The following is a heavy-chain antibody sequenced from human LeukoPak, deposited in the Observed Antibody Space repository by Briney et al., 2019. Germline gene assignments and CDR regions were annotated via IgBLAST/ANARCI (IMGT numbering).Heavy chain of an antibody. CDR3: ARKDPSGYCSSTSCYWLDY. CDR1: GFTFINAW. V-gene: IGHV3-48*01. J-gene: IGHJ4*02. D-gene: IGHD2-2*01. Sequence: GGSLRLSCAASGFTFINAWMNWVRQAPGKGLEWVSYISSSSSTIYYADSVKGRFTISRDNAKNSLYLQMNSLRAEDTAVYYCARKDPSGYCSSTSCYWLDYWGQGTLVTVSS. CDR2: ISSSSSTI.